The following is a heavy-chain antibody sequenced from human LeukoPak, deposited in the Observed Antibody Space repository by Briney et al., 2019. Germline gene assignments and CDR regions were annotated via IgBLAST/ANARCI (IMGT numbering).Heavy chain of an antibody. CDR1: GGTFSSYA. J-gene: IGHJ4*02. CDR2: IIPILGIA. V-gene: IGHV1-69*04. D-gene: IGHD1-26*01. CDR3: ARGVRFRWELLRYFDY. Sequence: GASVKVSCKASGGTFSSYAISWVRQAPGQGLEWMGRIIPILGIANYAQKFQGRVTITADKSTSTAYMELSSLRSEDTAVYYCARGVRFRWELLRYFDYWGQGTLVTVSS.